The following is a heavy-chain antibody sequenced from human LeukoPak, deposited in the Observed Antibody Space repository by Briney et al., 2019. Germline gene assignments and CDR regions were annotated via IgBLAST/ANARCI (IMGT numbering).Heavy chain of an antibody. V-gene: IGHV3-74*01. CDR1: GFTFSSYW. CDR2: INSDGSST. Sequence: GGSLRLSCAASGFTFSSYWMHWVRQAPGKGLVWVSRINSDGSSTSYADSVKGRFTISRDNAKNTLYLQMNSLRAEDTAVYYCARGPRYGSGSYLYYYYYMDVWGKGTTVTISS. J-gene: IGHJ6*03. CDR3: ARGPRYGSGSYLYYYYYMDV. D-gene: IGHD3-10*01.